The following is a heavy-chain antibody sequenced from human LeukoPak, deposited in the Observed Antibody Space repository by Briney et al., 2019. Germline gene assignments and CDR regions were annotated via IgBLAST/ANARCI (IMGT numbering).Heavy chain of an antibody. CDR2: FYTSGST. V-gene: IGHV4-4*07. D-gene: IGHD3-9*01. Sequence: PSETLSLTCTVSGGSISSYYWSWIRQPAGKGLEWIGRFYTSGSTNYNPSLKSRVTMSVDTSKNQFSLKLSSVTAADTAVYYRAREVTGYSDYYYYGMDVWGQGTTVTVSS. CDR3: AREVTGYSDYYYYGMDV. J-gene: IGHJ6*02. CDR1: GGSISSYY.